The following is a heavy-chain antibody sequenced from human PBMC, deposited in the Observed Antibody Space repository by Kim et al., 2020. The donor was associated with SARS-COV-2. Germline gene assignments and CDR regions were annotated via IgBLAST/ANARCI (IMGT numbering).Heavy chain of an antibody. Sequence: ASVKVSCKVSGYTLTELSMHWVRQAPGKGLEWMGGFDPEDGETIYAQKFQGRVTMTEDTSTDTAYMELSSLRSEDTAVYYCATAEPNSSGWYLIIFDYWGQGTLVTVSS. CDR2: FDPEDGET. J-gene: IGHJ4*02. V-gene: IGHV1-24*01. CDR1: GYTLTELS. CDR3: ATAEPNSSGWYLIIFDY. D-gene: IGHD6-19*01.